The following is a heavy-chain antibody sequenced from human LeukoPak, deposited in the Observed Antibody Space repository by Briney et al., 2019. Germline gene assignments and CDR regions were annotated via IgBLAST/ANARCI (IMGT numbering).Heavy chain of an antibody. J-gene: IGHJ6*03. D-gene: IGHD6-13*01. CDR2: FDPEDGET. V-gene: IGHV1-24*01. Sequence: ASVKVSRKVSGYTLTELSMHWVRQAPGKGLEWMGGFDPEDGETIYAQKFQGRVTMTEDTSTDTAYMELSSLRSEDTAVYYCATHIAAAGMGYYYYYMDVWGKGTTVTVSS. CDR3: ATHIAAAGMGYYYYYMDV. CDR1: GYTLTELS.